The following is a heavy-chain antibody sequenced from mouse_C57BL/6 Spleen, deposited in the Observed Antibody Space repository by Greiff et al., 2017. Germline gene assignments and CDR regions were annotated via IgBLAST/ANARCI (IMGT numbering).Heavy chain of an antibody. CDR2: ISDGGSYT. Sequence: EVMLVESGGGLVKPGGSLKLSCAASGFTFSSYAMSWVRQTPEKRLEWVATISDGGSYTYYPDNVKGRFTISRDNAKNNLYLQMSHLKSEDTALYYCARGYDFYFDYWGQGTTLTVSS. V-gene: IGHV5-4*03. D-gene: IGHD2-4*01. CDR1: GFTFSSYA. CDR3: ARGYDFYFDY. J-gene: IGHJ2*01.